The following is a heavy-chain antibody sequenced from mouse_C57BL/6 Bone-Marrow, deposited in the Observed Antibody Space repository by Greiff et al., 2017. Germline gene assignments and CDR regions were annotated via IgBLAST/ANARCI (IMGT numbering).Heavy chain of an antibody. V-gene: IGHV1-64*01. CDR2: IHPNSGST. CDR3: AMWPVVPFAY. CDR1: GYTFTSYW. Sequence: VQLQQPGAELVKPGASVKLCCKASGYTFTSYWMHWVKQRPGQGLEWIGMIHPNSGSTNYNEKFKSKATLTVDKSSSTAYMQLSSLTSEDSAVYYCAMWPVVPFAYWGQGTLVTVSA. D-gene: IGHD1-1*01. J-gene: IGHJ3*01.